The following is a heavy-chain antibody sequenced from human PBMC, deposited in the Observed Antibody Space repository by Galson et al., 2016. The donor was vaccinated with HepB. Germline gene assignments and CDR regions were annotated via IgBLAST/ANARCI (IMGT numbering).Heavy chain of an antibody. CDR2: INEDGSRT. V-gene: IGHV3-7*01. Sequence: SLRFSCAASGFRFSAYWLAWVRQAPGKGLEYVANINEDGSRTHYLDSAKGRFTISRDNAKNSVALQMDSLRADDTALYYCWSGYTSGIWGQGTRVTVSS. CDR3: WSGYTSGI. D-gene: IGHD6-19*01. CDR1: GFRFSAYW. J-gene: IGHJ3*02.